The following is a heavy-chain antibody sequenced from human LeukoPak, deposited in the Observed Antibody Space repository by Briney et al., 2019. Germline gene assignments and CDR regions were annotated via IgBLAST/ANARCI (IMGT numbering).Heavy chain of an antibody. CDR2: IYYSGST. J-gene: IGHJ4*02. Sequence: SETLSLTCTVSGGSISSYYWSWIRQPPGKGLEWIGYIYYSGSTNYNPSLKSRVTISVDMSKNQFSLKLSSVTAADTAVYYCARSVTDGNYDYWGQGTLVTVSS. D-gene: IGHD2-15*01. V-gene: IGHV4-59*01. CDR1: GGSISSYY. CDR3: ARSVTDGNYDY.